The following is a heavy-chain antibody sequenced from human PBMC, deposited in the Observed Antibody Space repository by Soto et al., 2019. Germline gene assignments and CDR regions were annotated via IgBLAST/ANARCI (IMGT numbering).Heavy chain of an antibody. V-gene: IGHV1-58*02. CDR2: IVVGSGQT. CDR3: SADRPDIGVGWWV. CDR1: GSGFINSG. J-gene: IGHJ6*02. D-gene: IGHD2-15*01. Sequence: SVKVSCKASGSGFINSGIQWVRQAHGQRLEWIGWIVVGSGQTNYAQKFQERVAITRDTSTGTAYIELSSLRSEDTAVYYCSADRPDIGVGWWVWGQGATVTVSS.